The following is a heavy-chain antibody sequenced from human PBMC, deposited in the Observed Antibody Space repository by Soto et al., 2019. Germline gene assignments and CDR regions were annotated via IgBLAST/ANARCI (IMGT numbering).Heavy chain of an antibody. J-gene: IGHJ1*01. CDR3: TKDHCSSTSCYEYFQH. V-gene: IGHV3-23*01. D-gene: IGHD2-2*01. CDR2: ISGSGGST. Sequence: GGSLRLSCAASGFTFSSYAMSWVRQAPGKGLEWVSAISGSGGSTYYADSVKGRFTISRDNSKNTLYLQMNSLRAEDTAVYYCTKDHCSSTSCYEYFQHWGQGTPGHRLL. CDR1: GFTFSSYA.